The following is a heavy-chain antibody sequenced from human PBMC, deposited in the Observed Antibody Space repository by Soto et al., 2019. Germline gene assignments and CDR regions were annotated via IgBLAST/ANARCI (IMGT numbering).Heavy chain of an antibody. CDR1: GGSISSNNW. D-gene: IGHD6-19*01. Sequence: SSETLSLTCAVSGGSISSNNWWTWVRQPPGKGLEWIGEIHHSGNTNYNLSLKSRVTMSVDNSKNQFSLKLTSVTAADTAVYYCVRAPVTGGWTNFDHWGQGTLVTVSS. CDR3: VRAPVTGGWTNFDH. CDR2: IHHSGNT. V-gene: IGHV4-4*02. J-gene: IGHJ4*02.